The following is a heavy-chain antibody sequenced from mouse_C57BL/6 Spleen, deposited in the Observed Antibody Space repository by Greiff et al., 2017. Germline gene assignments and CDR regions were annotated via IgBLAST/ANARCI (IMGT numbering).Heavy chain of an antibody. CDR2: ISDGGSYT. CDR3: ARDGIYYGYGQRFWYYDY. D-gene: IGHD2-2*01. V-gene: IGHV5-4*01. J-gene: IGHJ2*01. CDR1: GFTFSSYA. Sequence: EVNVVESGGGLVKPGGSLKLSCAASGFTFSSYAMSWVRQTPEKRLEWVATISDGGSYTYYPDNVKGRFTISRDNAKTYLYLQMSHLKSEDTAMYYCARDGIYYGYGQRFWYYDYWGQGTTLTVSS.